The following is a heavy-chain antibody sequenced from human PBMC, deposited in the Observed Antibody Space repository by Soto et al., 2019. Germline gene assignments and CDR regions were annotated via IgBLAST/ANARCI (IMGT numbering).Heavy chain of an antibody. CDR1: GGSVRSDSFY. CDR2: IYHSVGT. J-gene: IGHJ4*02. D-gene: IGHD3-22*01. CDR3: ARARYDNSGYYAENYHDY. V-gene: IGHV4-61*01. Sequence: SETLSLTCTVSGGSVRSDSFYWSWILHPPGKGLEWIAFIYHSVGTNYNPSLNSRVTISVDTSKNRFSLKLTSVTAADTAIYYCARARYDNSGYYAENYHDYWGKGNLVTVSS.